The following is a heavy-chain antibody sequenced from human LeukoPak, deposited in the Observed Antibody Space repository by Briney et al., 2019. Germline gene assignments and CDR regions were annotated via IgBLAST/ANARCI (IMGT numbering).Heavy chain of an antibody. CDR2: INTDGSST. J-gene: IGHJ4*02. V-gene: IGHV3-74*01. CDR3: ARARLYSSSSGFDY. Sequence: GGSLRLSCAASGFTFSSYWMHWVRQAPGKGLVWVSRINTDGSSTSYADSVKGRFTISRDNAKNTLYLQMNSLRAEDTAVYYCARARLYSSSSGFDYWGQGTLVTVPS. D-gene: IGHD6-6*01. CDR1: GFTFSSYW.